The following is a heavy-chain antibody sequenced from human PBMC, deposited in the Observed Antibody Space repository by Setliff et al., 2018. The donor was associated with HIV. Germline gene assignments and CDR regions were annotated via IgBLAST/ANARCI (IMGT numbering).Heavy chain of an antibody. CDR2: IYHSGST. D-gene: IGHD3-22*01. V-gene: IGHV4-38-2*01. Sequence: PSETLSLTCAVSGYSIRSGYYWGWIRQPPGKGLEWIGSIYHSGSTYYNPSLKSRVTISEDTSKNQFSLKLSSVTAADTAVYYCARAVHSPSIYYYVFDYWGQGTLVTVSS. CDR3: ARAVHSPSIYYYVFDY. J-gene: IGHJ4*02. CDR1: GYSIRSGYY.